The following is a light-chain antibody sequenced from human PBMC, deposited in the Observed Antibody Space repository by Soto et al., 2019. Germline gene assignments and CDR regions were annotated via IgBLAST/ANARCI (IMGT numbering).Light chain of an antibody. J-gene: IGLJ2*01. CDR1: SGHSNYA. CDR2: LNSDGSH. Sequence: QSVLTQSPSASASLGASVKLTCTLSSGHSNYAIAWHQQQSEKGPRYLMKLNSDGSHSKGDGIPDSFSGSSSGAERYLTISSLQSEDEADYYCQTWGSGIVVFGGGTKVTVL. CDR3: QTWGSGIVV. V-gene: IGLV4-69*01.